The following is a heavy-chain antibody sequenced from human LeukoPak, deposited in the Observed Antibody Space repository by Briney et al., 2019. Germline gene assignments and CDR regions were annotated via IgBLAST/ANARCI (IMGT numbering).Heavy chain of an antibody. CDR1: GDSISGYY. J-gene: IGHJ5*02. CDR2: IYYSGRT. V-gene: IGHV4-59*01. D-gene: IGHD3-10*02. CDR3: ARSVGVRGWFDP. Sequence: SETLSLTCTVSGDSISGYYWSWIRQPPGKGLEWIGYIYYSGRTNYNPSLKSRVTISEDTSKNQFSLRLTSVTAADTAVYYCARSVGVRGWFDPWGQGTLVTVSS.